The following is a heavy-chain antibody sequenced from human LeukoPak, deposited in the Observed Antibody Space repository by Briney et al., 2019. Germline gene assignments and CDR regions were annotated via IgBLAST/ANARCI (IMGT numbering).Heavy chain of an antibody. V-gene: IGHV3-23*01. CDR2: ISGSGGST. D-gene: IGHD7-27*01. J-gene: IGHJ6*03. Sequence: VSAISGSGGSTYYADSVKGRFTISRDNSKNTLYLQMNSLRAEDTAIYYCANTGAGYYYMDVWGKGTTVTVSS. CDR3: ANTGAGYYYMDV.